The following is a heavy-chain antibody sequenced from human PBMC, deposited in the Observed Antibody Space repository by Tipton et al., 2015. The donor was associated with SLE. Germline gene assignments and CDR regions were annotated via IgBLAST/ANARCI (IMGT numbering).Heavy chain of an antibody. D-gene: IGHD2-2*01. CDR1: GGSISTYY. V-gene: IGHV4-59*01. CDR3: ARMGLCTTTTCNEGAFDV. CDR2: IYHTEST. Sequence: LRLSCTVSGGSISTYYWSWIRQPPKQGLEWIGWIYHTESTDYNPSLKSRVTMSVDTSKSQFSLKLTFVSAADTAIYYCARMGLCTTTTCNEGAFDVWGQGSMVTVSS. J-gene: IGHJ3*01.